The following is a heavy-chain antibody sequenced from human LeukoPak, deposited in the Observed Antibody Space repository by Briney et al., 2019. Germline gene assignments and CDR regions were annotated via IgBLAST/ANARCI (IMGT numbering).Heavy chain of an antibody. Sequence: SVKVSCKASGYSFNNYDINGVRQATGQGLEWMGWMNPHSGKTGYAQNFQGRVTMTRDTSISTAYMELSSLRSEDTAVYYCARLSSHYGDYKVDPWGQGTLVTVSS. V-gene: IGHV1-8*01. CDR3: ARLSSHYGDYKVDP. D-gene: IGHD4-17*01. CDR1: GYSFNNYD. CDR2: MNPHSGKT. J-gene: IGHJ5*02.